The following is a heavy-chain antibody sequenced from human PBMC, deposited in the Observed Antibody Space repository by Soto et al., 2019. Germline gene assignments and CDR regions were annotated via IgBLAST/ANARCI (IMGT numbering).Heavy chain of an antibody. J-gene: IGHJ4*02. CDR3: VKDQGGYSGYVFDY. CDR1: GFTFSSYA. CDR2: ISSNGGST. Sequence: EVQLVESGGGLVQPGGSLRLSCSASGFTFSSYAMHWVRQAPGKGLEYVSAISSNGGSTYYADSVKGRFTISRDNSKNTLYLQMSSLRADDTAVYYCVKDQGGYSGYVFDYWGQGTLVTVSS. D-gene: IGHD5-12*01. V-gene: IGHV3-64D*06.